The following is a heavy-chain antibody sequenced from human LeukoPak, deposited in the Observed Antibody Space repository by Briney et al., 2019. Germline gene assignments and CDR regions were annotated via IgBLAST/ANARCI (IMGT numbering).Heavy chain of an antibody. V-gene: IGHV3-23*01. Sequence: GGSLRLSCAASGFTFSCCAMSWVRQAPGKGLEWVSAISGSGGGTYYADSVKGRFTISRDNSKNTLYLQMNSLRAGDTAVFYCAKGPLVVGAIPFDYWGQGTLVTVSS. CDR1: GFTFSCCA. CDR2: ISGSGGGT. D-gene: IGHD1-26*01. CDR3: AKGPLVVGAIPFDY. J-gene: IGHJ4*02.